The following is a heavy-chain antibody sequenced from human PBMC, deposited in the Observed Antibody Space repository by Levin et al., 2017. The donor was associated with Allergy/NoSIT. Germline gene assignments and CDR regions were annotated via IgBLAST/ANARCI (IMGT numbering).Heavy chain of an antibody. CDR2: ITPNSGGT. CDR1: GYTFTAHF. D-gene: IGHD4-23*01. CDR3: ARGGGNSYFDY. J-gene: IGHJ4*02. Sequence: ASVKVSCKTSGYTFTAHFFHWVRQAPGQGLEWMGWITPNSGGTDYAQKFQGRVTMTRDTSISTTYMELSSLTSDNTAVYYCARGGGNSYFDYWGQGTLVTVSS. V-gene: IGHV1-2*02.